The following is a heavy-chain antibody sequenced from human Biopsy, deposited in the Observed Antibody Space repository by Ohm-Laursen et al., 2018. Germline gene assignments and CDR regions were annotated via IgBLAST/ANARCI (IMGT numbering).Heavy chain of an antibody. J-gene: IGHJ5*02. V-gene: IGHV1-69*06. CDR3: PRHYYDTSGYNWFDP. Sequence: GASAKVSCKPSGGTFSSDIFAWVRQAPGQRPEWMGDVMPFFGTAQYAPKLQGRVSMTADKTTYTAYMELTSLTSEDRAVYFCPRHYYDTSGYNWFDPWGRGTLVTVSS. D-gene: IGHD3-22*01. CDR2: VMPFFGTA. CDR1: GGTFSSDI.